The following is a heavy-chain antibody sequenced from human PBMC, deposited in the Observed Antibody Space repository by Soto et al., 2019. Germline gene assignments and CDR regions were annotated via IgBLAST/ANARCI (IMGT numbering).Heavy chain of an antibody. Sequence: QVQLQESGPGLVKPSETLSLTCTFSGGSITGYYWSWIRQPPGKGLEWIGYIFYGGNTLYTPSLKSRVTISIDTSRNQFSLKLSSVTAADTAVYYCARHDVIPNLQSGMGFWGQGTTVTVSS. CDR3: ARHDVIPNLQSGMGF. J-gene: IGHJ6*02. CDR2: IFYGGNT. D-gene: IGHD2-8*01. CDR1: GGSITGYY. V-gene: IGHV4-59*01.